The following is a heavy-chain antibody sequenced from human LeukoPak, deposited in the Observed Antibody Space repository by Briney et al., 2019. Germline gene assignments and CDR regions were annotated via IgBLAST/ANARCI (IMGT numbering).Heavy chain of an antibody. J-gene: IGHJ6*02. D-gene: IGHD2-15*01. CDR1: GFTFSNYE. CDR2: ISRGGTTT. V-gene: IGHV3-48*03. Sequence: GGSLRLSCAASGFTFSNYEMNWVRQAPGRGLDWVSYISRGGTTTSYAASVKGRFTVSRDNAKNSLYLQVNSLRAEDTAIYYCARAQDITNYYYALDVWGQGTTVTVSS. CDR3: ARAQDITNYYYALDV.